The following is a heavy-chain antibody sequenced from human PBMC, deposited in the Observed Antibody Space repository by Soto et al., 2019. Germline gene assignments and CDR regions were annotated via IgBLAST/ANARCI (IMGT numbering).Heavy chain of an antibody. D-gene: IGHD1-26*01. CDR1: GYSFTSLD. V-gene: IGHV1-8*01. Sequence: ASVKVSCKASGYSFTSLDIHWVRQTAGQGLEWMGWMQPSTGRTGYAQKFQGRVTMTRDTSINTAYMELTTLTSDETALYYWARGVSAGVDYWGQGTLVTVS. J-gene: IGHJ4*02. CDR3: ARGVSAGVDY. CDR2: MQPSTGRT.